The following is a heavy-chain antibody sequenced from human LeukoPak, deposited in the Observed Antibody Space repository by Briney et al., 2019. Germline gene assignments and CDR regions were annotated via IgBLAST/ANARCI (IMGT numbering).Heavy chain of an antibody. J-gene: IGHJ5*02. CDR1: GFTFSSYW. Sequence: PGWSLRLSCAASGFTFSSYWMHWVRQAPGKGLVWVSRINSDGITTSYADSVKGRFTISRDNAKNSLYLQMNSLRAEDTGVYYCAKDYSAHPLRPNWLDPWGQGTLVTVSS. D-gene: IGHD6-13*01. CDR2: INSDGITT. CDR3: AKDYSAHPLRPNWLDP. V-gene: IGHV3-74*01.